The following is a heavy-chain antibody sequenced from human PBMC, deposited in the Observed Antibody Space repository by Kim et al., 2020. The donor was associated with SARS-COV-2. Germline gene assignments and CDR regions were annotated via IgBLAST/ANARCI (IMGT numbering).Heavy chain of an antibody. CDR3: TTESGSRIVGATYYFDY. V-gene: IGHV3-15*01. D-gene: IGHD1-26*01. CDR1: GFTFSNAW. CDR2: IKSKTDGGTT. Sequence: GGSLRLSCAASGFTFSNAWMSWVRQAPGKGLEWVGRIKSKTDGGTTDYAAPVKGRFTISRDDSKNTLYLQMNSLKTEDTAVYYCTTESGSRIVGATYYFDYWGQGTLVTVSS. J-gene: IGHJ4*02.